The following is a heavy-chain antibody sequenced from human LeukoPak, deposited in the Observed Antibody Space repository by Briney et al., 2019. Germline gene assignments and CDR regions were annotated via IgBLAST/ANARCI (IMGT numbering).Heavy chain of an antibody. CDR3: ARGTDYYDSSGWLDP. CDR2: IHHSGST. D-gene: IGHD3-22*01. Sequence: PSETLSLTCTVSGDSISSGHYWDWIRQPPGRGLEWIGSIHHSGSTWYNPSLKSRVTISLDTSQTQISLRVTSVTAADTAVYYCARGTDYYDSSGWLDPWGQGTLVIVSS. J-gene: IGHJ5*02. V-gene: IGHV4-38-2*02. CDR1: GDSISSGHY.